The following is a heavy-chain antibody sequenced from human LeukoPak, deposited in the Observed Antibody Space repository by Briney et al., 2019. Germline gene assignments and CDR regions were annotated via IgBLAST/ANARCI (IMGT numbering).Heavy chain of an antibody. J-gene: IGHJ4*02. CDR3: AAYGSGPPMEYYFDY. V-gene: IGHV4-61*02. CDR2: IYTSGST. CDR1: GGSISSGSYY. Sequence: SETLSLTCTVSGGSISSGSYYWSWIRQPAGKGLEWIGRIYTSGSTYYNPSLKSRVTISVDTSKNQFSLKLSSVTAADTAVYYCAAYGSGPPMEYYFDYWGQGTLVTVSS. D-gene: IGHD3-10*01.